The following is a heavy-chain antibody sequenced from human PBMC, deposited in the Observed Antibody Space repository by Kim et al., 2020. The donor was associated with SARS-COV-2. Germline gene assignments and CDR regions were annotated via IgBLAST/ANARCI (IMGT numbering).Heavy chain of an antibody. CDR2: IYPDDSDT. CDR3: VRNGIFDY. D-gene: IGHD1-20*01. V-gene: IGHV5-51*01. CDR1: GYSFTSYW. Sequence: GESLEISCNGSGYSFTSYWIGWVRQMPGKGLEWVGIIYPDDSDTIYSPSFQGQVTVSADKSISTAYLQWSSLKASDTAMYYCVRNGIFDYWGQGTLVTVSS. J-gene: IGHJ4*02.